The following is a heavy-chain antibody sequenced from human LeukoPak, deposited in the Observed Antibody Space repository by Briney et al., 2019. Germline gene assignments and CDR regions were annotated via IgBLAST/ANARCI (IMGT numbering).Heavy chain of an antibody. J-gene: IGHJ4*02. D-gene: IGHD2-15*01. CDR2: ITSGGRIM. V-gene: IGHV3-48*02. CDR3: ARHLGGSGISDY. Sequence: GGSLRLSCVVSGFTFSSHSMTWVRQAPGKGLEWVSYITSGGRIMYYADSVKGRFTISRDNAKNSLYLQMNSLRDEDTAVYYCARHLGGSGISDYWGQGTLVTVSS. CDR1: GFTFSSHS.